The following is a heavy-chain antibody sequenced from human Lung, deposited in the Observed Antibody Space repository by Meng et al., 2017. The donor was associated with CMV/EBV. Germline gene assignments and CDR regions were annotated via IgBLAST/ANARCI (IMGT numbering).Heavy chain of an antibody. CDR2: ISYDGSNK. V-gene: IGHV3-30-3*01. J-gene: IGHJ6*02. Sequence: SXAASGFTFSSYAMHWVRQAPGKGLEWVAVISYDGSNKYYADSVKGRFTISRDNSKNTLYLQMNSLRAEDTAVYYCAREHFVVVPASYGMDVWGQGTTVTVSS. CDR3: AREHFVVVPASYGMDV. CDR1: GFTFSSYA. D-gene: IGHD2-2*01.